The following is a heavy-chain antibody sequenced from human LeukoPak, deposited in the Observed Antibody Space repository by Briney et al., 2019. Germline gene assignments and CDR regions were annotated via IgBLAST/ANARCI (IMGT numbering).Heavy chain of an antibody. CDR1: GFTFSSYA. CDR3: ARDRRYCGGGSCYFDYFFDY. V-gene: IGHV3-30-3*01. J-gene: IGHJ4*02. D-gene: IGHD2-15*01. CDR2: ISYDGSNE. Sequence: GGSLRLSCAASGFTFSSYAMHWVRQAPGKGLEWAAVISYDGSNEYYADSVKGRLTISRDNSKNTLYLQMNSLRAEDTALYFCARDRRYCGGGSCYFDYFFDYWGQGTLVTVSS.